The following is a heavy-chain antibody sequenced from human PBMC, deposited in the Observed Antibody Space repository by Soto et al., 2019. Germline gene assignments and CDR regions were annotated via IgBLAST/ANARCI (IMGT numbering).Heavy chain of an antibody. Sequence: QVQLVESGGGLVKPGGSLRLSCAASGFTFSESFMSWSRQTPGKGLEWLSYIRGRDGNIYYADSVRGRFTISRDNAKNSVSLQMKSLRAEDTAVYYCAGDQGPNYMSVWGKGTTVTVS. J-gene: IGHJ6*03. CDR3: AGDQGPNYMSV. CDR2: IRGRDGNI. CDR1: GFTFSESF. V-gene: IGHV3-11*01.